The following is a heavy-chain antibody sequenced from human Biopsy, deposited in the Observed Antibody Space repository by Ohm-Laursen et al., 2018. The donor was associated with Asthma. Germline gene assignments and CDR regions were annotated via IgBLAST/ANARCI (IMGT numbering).Heavy chain of an antibody. CDR2: FNPNSSGT. CDR3: TRGQKSAGDRWFDP. Sequence: ASLYVSCKASGYAFIGCHIHCMGQAPGQQLEWMGGFNPNSSGTNSAQKFQCRVTMTRDTSISRAYMEVSRLRSDDTAVYYCTRGQKSAGDRWFDPWGQGTLVTVSS. V-gene: IGHV1-2*02. D-gene: IGHD6-13*01. CDR1: GYAFIGCH. J-gene: IGHJ5*02.